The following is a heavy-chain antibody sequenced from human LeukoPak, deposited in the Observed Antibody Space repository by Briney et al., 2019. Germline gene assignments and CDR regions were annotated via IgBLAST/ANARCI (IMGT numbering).Heavy chain of an antibody. CDR3: AREGSMTARPFVSIDY. D-gene: IGHD6-6*01. CDR2: IHTSGSS. J-gene: IGHJ4*02. CDR1: GGSIRTYY. V-gene: IGHV4-4*07. Sequence: SETLSLTCTVSGGSIRTYYWSWIRQPAGKALEWIGRIHTSGSSDYDPSLESRVSMSVDTSKNQFSLKLRSVTAADTAVYYCAREGSMTARPFVSIDYWGQGTLVTVSS.